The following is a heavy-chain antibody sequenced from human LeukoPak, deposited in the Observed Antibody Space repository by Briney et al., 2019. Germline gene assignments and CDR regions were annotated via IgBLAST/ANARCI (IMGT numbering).Heavy chain of an antibody. Sequence: ASVKVSFKASGYTFSKFYIHWVRQAPGQGLEWMGLLNTQPNNDYTNYAQKFQGRVTLTRDMSTNTVYMKLSSLTSEDTAVYYCARTSSGYYAHFDLWGQGTLVTVS. D-gene: IGHD3-22*01. CDR1: GYTFSKFY. V-gene: IGHV1-46*01. CDR2: LNTQPNNDYT. CDR3: ARTSSGYYAHFDL. J-gene: IGHJ4*02.